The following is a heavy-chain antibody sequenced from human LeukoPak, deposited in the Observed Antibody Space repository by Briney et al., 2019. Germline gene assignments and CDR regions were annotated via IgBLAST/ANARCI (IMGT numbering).Heavy chain of an antibody. CDR3: ARGDDPTVTYFDY. CDR2: INHSGST. J-gene: IGHJ4*02. D-gene: IGHD4-17*01. V-gene: IGHV4-34*01. Sequence: SETLSLTCAVYGGSFSGYYWSWIRQSPGKGLEWIGEINHSGSTNYNPSLKSRVTISVDTSKNQFSLKLSSVTAADTAVYYCARGDDPTVTYFDYWGQGTLVTVSS. CDR1: GGSFSGYY.